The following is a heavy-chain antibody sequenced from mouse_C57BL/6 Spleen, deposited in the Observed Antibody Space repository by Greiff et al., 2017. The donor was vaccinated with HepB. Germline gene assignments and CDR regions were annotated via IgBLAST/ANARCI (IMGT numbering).Heavy chain of an antibody. J-gene: IGHJ4*01. CDR1: GYSITSDY. CDR3: ARRMGLRRGDYYAMDY. D-gene: IGHD2-4*01. Sequence: DVQLQESGPGLAKPSQTLSLTCSVTGYSITSDYWNWIRKFPGNKLEYMGYISYSGSTYYNPSLKSRISITRDTSKNQYYLQLNSVTTEDTATYYCARRMGLRRGDYYAMDYWGQGTSVTVSS. V-gene: IGHV3-8*01. CDR2: ISYSGST.